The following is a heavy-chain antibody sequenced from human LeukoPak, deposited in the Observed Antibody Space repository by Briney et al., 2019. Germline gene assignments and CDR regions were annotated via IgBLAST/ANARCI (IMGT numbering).Heavy chain of an antibody. CDR1: GFTFSSYG. J-gene: IGHJ4*02. D-gene: IGHD2-2*01. Sequence: PGGSLRLSCAASGFTFSSYGMHWVRQAPGKGLEWVAFIRYDGSNKYYADSVKGRFTISRDNSKNTLYLQMNSLRAEDTAVYYCAKFLGMNCSSTSCYDYWGQGTLVTVSS. V-gene: IGHV3-30*02. CDR2: IRYDGSNK. CDR3: AKFLGMNCSSTSCYDY.